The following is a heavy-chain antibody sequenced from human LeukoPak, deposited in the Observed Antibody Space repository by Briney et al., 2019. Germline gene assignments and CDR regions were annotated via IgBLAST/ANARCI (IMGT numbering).Heavy chain of an antibody. D-gene: IGHD3-22*01. J-gene: IGHJ4*02. V-gene: IGHV3-66*01. CDR1: GFSFSSYE. CDR2: IYSGGST. Sequence: GGSLRLSCAASGFSFSSYEMNWVRQAPGKGLEWVSVIYSGGSTYYADSVKGRFTISRDNSKNTLYLQMNSLRAEDTAVYYCARDYDSSLTFDYWGQGTLVTVSS. CDR3: ARDYDSSLTFDY.